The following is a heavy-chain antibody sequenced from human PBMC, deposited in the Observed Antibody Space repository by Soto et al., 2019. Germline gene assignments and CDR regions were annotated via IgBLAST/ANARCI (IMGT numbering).Heavy chain of an antibody. CDR2: ISAYNGNT. D-gene: IGHD6-6*01. Sequence: VASVKVSCKASGYTFTTYGISWVRQAPGQGLEWIGWISAYNGNTNYAQKLQGRVTMTTDTSTSTAYMELRSLRSDDTAVYYCARDQDSSSSWFDPWGQGTPVTVSS. V-gene: IGHV1-18*01. CDR3: ARDQDSSSSWFDP. CDR1: GYTFTTYG. J-gene: IGHJ5*02.